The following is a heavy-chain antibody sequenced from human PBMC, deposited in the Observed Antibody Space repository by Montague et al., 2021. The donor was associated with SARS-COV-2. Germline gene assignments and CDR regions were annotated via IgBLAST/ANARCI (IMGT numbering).Heavy chain of an antibody. CDR3: AKGGERITMIVVVITLADFDY. D-gene: IGHD3-22*01. J-gene: IGHJ4*02. CDR2: ISQDGSEE. V-gene: IGHV3-7*03. CDR1: GFNFGVYE. Sequence: SLRLSCAASGFNFGVYEMNWVRQTPGKGLEWVASISQDGSEENSVDSVKGRFTISRDNAKSSLYLQMNSLRAEDTAVYYCAKGGERITMIVVVITLADFDYWGQGTLVTVSS.